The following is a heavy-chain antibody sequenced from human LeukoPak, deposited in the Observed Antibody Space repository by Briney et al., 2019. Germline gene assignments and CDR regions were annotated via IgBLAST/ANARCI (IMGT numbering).Heavy chain of an antibody. V-gene: IGHV4-59*01. J-gene: IGHJ4*02. D-gene: IGHD2-21*02. CDR1: GGSISSYY. CDR3: ARLSYCGGDCYSFVDY. CDR2: IYYSGST. Sequence: ASETLSLTCTVSGGSISSYYWSWIRQPPGKGLEWIGYIYYSGSTNYNPSLKSRVTISVDTSKNQFSLKLSSVTAADTAVYYCARLSYCGGDCYSFVDYWGQGTLVNVSS.